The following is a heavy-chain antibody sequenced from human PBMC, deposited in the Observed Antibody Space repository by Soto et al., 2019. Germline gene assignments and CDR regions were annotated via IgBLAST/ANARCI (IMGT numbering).Heavy chain of an antibody. CDR1: GFIFKMYW. Sequence: EVQLVESGGGLVPPGGSVRLSCAASGFIFKMYWMHWVRQSPGKGLVWISRIYNDGTYSDYADSVRGRFTISRDNVNDTLYLRMNDLRVEESGLYYSTRWPRPIWLGTGAYWGQGTQITVSS. CDR3: TRWPRPIWLGTGAY. J-gene: IGHJ4*02. D-gene: IGHD3-10*01. V-gene: IGHV3-74*01. CDR2: IYNDGTYS.